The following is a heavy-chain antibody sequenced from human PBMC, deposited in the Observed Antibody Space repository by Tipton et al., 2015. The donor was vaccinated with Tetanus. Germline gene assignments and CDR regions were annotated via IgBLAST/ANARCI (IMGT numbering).Heavy chain of an antibody. J-gene: IGHJ3*02. Sequence: TLSLTCTVSGGSISNSNFYWSWIRQPPGKGLEWIGYICYSGSTYYNPSLKGRVTVSLDTSKNQFSLRLTSVTDADTAVYYCVRDHARACGVDCYPGGFDIWGQGTMVSVSS. CDR1: GGSISNSNFY. CDR2: ICYSGST. CDR3: VRDHARACGVDCYPGGFDI. V-gene: IGHV4-30-4*01. D-gene: IGHD2-21*02.